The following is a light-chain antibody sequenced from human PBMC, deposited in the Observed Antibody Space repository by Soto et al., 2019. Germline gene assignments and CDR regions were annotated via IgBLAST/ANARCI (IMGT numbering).Light chain of an antibody. CDR2: DAS. CDR1: QSVTSY. V-gene: IGKV3-20*01. CDR3: QQYGSSPPIT. J-gene: IGKJ5*01. Sequence: EISLTQSPATLSLSPGERATISCRASQSVTSYLAWYQQRPGQAPRLLINDASRRATGIPDRFSGSGSGTDFTLTISRLEPEDFAVYYCQQYGSSPPITFGQGTRLEIK.